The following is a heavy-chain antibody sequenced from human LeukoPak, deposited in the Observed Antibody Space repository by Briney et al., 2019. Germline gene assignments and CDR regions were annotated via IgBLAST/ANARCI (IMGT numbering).Heavy chain of an antibody. CDR3: ASGDYGDYQAFDI. J-gene: IGHJ3*02. CDR2: IYYSGST. CDR1: GGSISSYY. V-gene: IGHV4-59*01. D-gene: IGHD4-17*01. Sequence: PSETLSLTCTVSGGSISSYYWRWIRQPPGKGLEWIGYIYYSGSTNYNPSLKSRVTISVDTSKNQFSLKLSSVTAADTAVYYCASGDYGDYQAFDIWGQGTMVTVSS.